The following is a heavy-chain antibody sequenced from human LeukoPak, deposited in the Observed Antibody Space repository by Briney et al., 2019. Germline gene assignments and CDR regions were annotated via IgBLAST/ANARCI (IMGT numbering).Heavy chain of an antibody. V-gene: IGHV1-69*05. CDR2: IIPIFGTA. D-gene: IGHD3-9*01. Sequence: GASVKVSCKASGGTFSSYAISWVRQAPGQGLEWMGGIIPIFGTANYAQKFQGRVTITTDESTSTACMELSSLRSEDTAVYYCARADNYDILTGYYIFDYWGQGTLVTASS. CDR1: GGTFSSYA. J-gene: IGHJ4*02. CDR3: ARADNYDILTGYYIFDY.